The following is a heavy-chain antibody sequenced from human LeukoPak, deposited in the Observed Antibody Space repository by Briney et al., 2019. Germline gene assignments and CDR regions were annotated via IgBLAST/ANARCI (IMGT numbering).Heavy chain of an antibody. J-gene: IGHJ4*02. CDR3: ARVGSGSFDY. Sequence: SETLSLTCTVAGGSISTYYWSWIRQPPGKGLEWIGYIYYSGNTNCNPSLKSRVTISVDMSKNQFSLRLSSMTAADTAVYFCARVGSGSFDYWGQGTLVTVSS. CDR2: IYYSGNT. CDR1: GGSISTYY. V-gene: IGHV4-59*01. D-gene: IGHD6-19*01.